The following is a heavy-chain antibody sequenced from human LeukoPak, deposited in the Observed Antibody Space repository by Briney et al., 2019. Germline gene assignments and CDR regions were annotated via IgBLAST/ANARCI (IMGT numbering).Heavy chain of an antibody. Sequence: GGSLRLSCAASGFTFSSYAMSWVRQAPGKGLEWVSAISGSGGSTYYADSVKGRFTISRDNFKNTLYLQMNSLRAEDTAVYYCAKDRASVVTLIFDYWGQGTLVTVSS. J-gene: IGHJ4*02. D-gene: IGHD4-23*01. CDR1: GFTFSSYA. V-gene: IGHV3-23*01. CDR3: AKDRASVVTLIFDY. CDR2: ISGSGGST.